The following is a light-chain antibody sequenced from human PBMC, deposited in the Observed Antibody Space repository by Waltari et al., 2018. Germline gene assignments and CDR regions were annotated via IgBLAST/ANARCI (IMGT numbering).Light chain of an antibody. V-gene: IGKV3-15*01. CDR2: GAS. J-gene: IGKJ2*01. CDR1: QSVSSN. CDR3: QQYNNWPPYT. Sequence: EIVMTQSPPTLSVSPGERATPSCSASQSVSSNLAWYQQKPGQAPRLLIYGASTRATGIPARFSGSGSGTEFTLTISSLQSEDFAVYYCQQYNNWPPYTFGQGTKLEIK.